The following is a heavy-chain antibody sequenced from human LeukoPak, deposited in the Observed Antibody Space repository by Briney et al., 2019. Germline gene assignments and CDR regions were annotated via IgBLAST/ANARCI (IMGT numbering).Heavy chain of an antibody. D-gene: IGHD2-2*01. V-gene: IGHV3-66*01. Sequence: GGSLRLSCAASGFTVSSNYMNWVRQAPGKGLEWVSMIYPNGNTFYTDSVKGRFTISRDNAKNSLYLQMNSLRAEDTAVYYCARDPVPLEVIVVVPAAHFDPWGQGTLVTVSS. CDR2: IYPNGNT. J-gene: IGHJ5*02. CDR3: ARDPVPLEVIVVVPAAHFDP. CDR1: GFTVSSNY.